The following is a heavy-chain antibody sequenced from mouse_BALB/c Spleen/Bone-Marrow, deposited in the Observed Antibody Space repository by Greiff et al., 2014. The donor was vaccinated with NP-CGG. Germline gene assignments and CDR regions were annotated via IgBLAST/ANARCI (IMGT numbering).Heavy chain of an antibody. CDR1: GYSFTGYT. D-gene: IGHD1-1*01. CDR3: ARGDYYGSSSFAY. Sequence: VQLKESGPELVKPGASMKISCKASGYSFTGYTMNWVKQSHGKNLEWIGLISPYNGGTSYNQKFKGKATLTVDKSSSTAYMELLSLTSEDSAVYYCARGDYYGSSSFAYWGQGTLVTVSA. J-gene: IGHJ3*01. V-gene: IGHV1-18*01. CDR2: ISPYNGGT.